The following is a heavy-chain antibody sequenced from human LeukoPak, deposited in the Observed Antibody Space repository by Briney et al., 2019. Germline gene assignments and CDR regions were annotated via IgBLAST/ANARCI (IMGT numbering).Heavy chain of an antibody. CDR2: INPSGGST. CDR3: ARDPHSSSWYDY. CDR1: GYIFTGYY. Sequence: ASVKVSCKASGYIFTGYYLHWVRQAPGQGLEWMGIINPSGGSTSYAQKFQGRVTMTRDTSTSTVYMELSSLRSEDTAVYYCARDPHSSSWYDYWGQGTLVTVSS. J-gene: IGHJ4*02. D-gene: IGHD6-13*01. V-gene: IGHV1-46*01.